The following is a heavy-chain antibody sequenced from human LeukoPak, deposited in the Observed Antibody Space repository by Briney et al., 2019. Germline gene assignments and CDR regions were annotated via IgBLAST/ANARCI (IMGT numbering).Heavy chain of an antibody. J-gene: IGHJ2*01. CDR1: GGSIGYYY. CDR3: VRPPPTSEWYFDL. V-gene: IGHV4-59*08. Sequence: QVQLQESGPRLVKPSETLSLTCTVSGGSIGYYYWTWIRQPPGRGLEWIGSIYYTGSTNYNPSLKSRVTISVDTSKNQYSLNLRSVTAADTAVYYCVRPPPTSEWYFDLWGRGALVTVSS. CDR2: IYYTGST.